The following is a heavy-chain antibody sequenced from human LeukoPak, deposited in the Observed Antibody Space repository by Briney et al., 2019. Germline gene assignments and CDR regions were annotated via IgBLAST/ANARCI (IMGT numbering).Heavy chain of an antibody. CDR1: AFTFSSYS. J-gene: IGHJ4*02. Sequence: PGGSLRLSCAASAFTFSSYSMNWVRQAPGKGLEWVSSISSSGSYIYYADSVKGRFTISRDNAKNSLYLQMNSLRAEDTAFYFCARDVDYDDEGGFDYWGQGTLVTVSS. CDR2: ISSSGSYI. D-gene: IGHD4-17*01. V-gene: IGHV3-21*01. CDR3: ARDVDYDDEGGFDY.